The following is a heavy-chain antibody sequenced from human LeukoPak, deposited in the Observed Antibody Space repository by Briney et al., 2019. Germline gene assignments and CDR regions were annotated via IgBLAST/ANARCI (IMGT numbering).Heavy chain of an antibody. V-gene: IGHV1-46*01. CDR2: IKVSGGRT. CDR3: AREPPESYYFDN. Sequence: ASVKVSCKASGYTFSGFYVHWARQAPGQGLEWMGIIKVSGGRTEYAQKFQGRVTVTRDMSTSTVYMELNNLRSEDTAVYYCAREPPESYYFDNWGQGTLVTVSS. J-gene: IGHJ4*02. CDR1: GYTFSGFY.